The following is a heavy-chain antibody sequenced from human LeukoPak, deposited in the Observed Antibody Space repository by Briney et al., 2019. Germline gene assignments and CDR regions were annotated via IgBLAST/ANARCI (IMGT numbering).Heavy chain of an antibody. CDR2: IYPGDSDT. D-gene: IGHD6-13*01. J-gene: IGHJ4*02. V-gene: IGHV5-51*01. CDR3: ARSTIEVSIAAADGTFDY. CDR1: GYSFTSYW. Sequence: PGESLKISCKGSGYSFTSYWIGWVRRMPGKGLEWMGIIYPGDSDTRYSPSFQGQVTISADKSISTAYLQWSSLKASDTAMYYCARSTIEVSIAAADGTFDYWGQGTLVTVSS.